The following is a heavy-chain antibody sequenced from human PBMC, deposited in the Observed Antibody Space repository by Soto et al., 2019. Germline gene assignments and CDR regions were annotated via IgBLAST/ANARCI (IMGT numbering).Heavy chain of an antibody. CDR3: ARDTRGSSSRYGPKGAFDI. J-gene: IGHJ3*02. CDR1: GGSISSYY. V-gene: IGHV4-59*01. D-gene: IGHD6-13*01. CDR2: IYYSGST. Sequence: QVQLQESGPGLVKPSETLSLTCTVSGGSISSYYWSWIRQPPGKGLEWIGYIYYSGSTNYNPSLKSRVTISVDTSKNQFSLKLSSVTAADTAVYYCARDTRGSSSRYGPKGAFDIWGQGTMVTVSS.